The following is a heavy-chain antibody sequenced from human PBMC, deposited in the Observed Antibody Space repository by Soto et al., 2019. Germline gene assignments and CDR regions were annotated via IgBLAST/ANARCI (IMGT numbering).Heavy chain of an antibody. CDR2: IYHSGSI. CDR1: GYSISSGYY. J-gene: IGHJ5*02. D-gene: IGHD2-21*02. V-gene: IGHV4-38-2*01. Sequence: RSLTCAVSGYSISSGYYWGWIRQPPGKGLEWIGSIYHSGSIYYNPSLKSRVSISVDTSKNHFSLKLSSVTAADTAVYYCARGKGHTGLNCFDPWGQGTLVTVS. CDR3: ARGKGHTGLNCFDP.